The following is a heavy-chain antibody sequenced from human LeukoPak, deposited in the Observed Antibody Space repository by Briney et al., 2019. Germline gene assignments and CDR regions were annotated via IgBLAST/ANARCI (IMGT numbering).Heavy chain of an antibody. J-gene: IGHJ4*02. CDR1: GFTFSNYA. CDR3: AKAQELGNYEFFLFDY. V-gene: IGHV3-23*01. Sequence: GGSLRLSCAASGFTFSNYAMSWVRQSPGKGLEWVSGISGSGHSTNYADSVKGRFTISRDSSKNTLFLQMNSLRTEDTAVYYCAKAQELGNYEFFLFDYWGQGTLVTVSS. D-gene: IGHD7-27*01. CDR2: ISGSGHST.